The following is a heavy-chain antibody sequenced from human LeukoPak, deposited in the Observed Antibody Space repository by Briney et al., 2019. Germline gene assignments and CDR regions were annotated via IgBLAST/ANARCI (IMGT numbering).Heavy chain of an antibody. CDR1: GFTFSSYA. V-gene: IGHV3-23*01. Sequence: GGSLRLSCAASGFTFSSYAMSWVRQAPGKGLEWVSAISGSAGRTFYAESVKGRFTISRDNSKNTLYLQMNSLRAEDTGVYYCAKDDYYDSSGYLGVFHYWGQGTLVTVSS. CDR2: ISGSAGRT. D-gene: IGHD3-22*01. CDR3: AKDDYYDSSGYLGVFHY. J-gene: IGHJ4*02.